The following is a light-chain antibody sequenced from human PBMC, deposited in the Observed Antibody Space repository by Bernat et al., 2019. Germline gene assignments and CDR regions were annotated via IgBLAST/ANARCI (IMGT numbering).Light chain of an antibody. CDR2: SGS. CDR1: QSLLHSDGNIY. CDR3: MQGVQSPIT. V-gene: IGKV2-28*01. J-gene: IGKJ5*01. Sequence: DIVMTQSPLSLPVTPGEPASISCRASQSLLHSDGNIYLDWYLHKPGQSPHLLIFSGSNRASGVPDRCSGSGSGTDFTLKISRVEADDVGVYYCMQGVQSPITFGQGTRLEIK.